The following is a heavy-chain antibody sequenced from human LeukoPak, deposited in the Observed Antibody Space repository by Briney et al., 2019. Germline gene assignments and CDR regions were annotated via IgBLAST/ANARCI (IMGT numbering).Heavy chain of an antibody. V-gene: IGHV3-21*01. CDR3: ARDYGGSSPFDY. CDR1: GFTFSSYS. CDR2: ITSSSSSF. Sequence: GGSLRLSCAASGFTFSSYSMNWVRQAPGKGLEWVSSITSSSSSFYYADSVKGRFTISGDNAKNSVYLQINSLRPEDTAVYYCARDYGGSSPFDYWGQGTLVTVSS. J-gene: IGHJ4*02. D-gene: IGHD4-23*01.